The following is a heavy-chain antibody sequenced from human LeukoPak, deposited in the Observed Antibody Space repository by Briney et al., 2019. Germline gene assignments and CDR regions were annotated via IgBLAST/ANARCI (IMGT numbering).Heavy chain of an antibody. CDR1: GGSITSFY. Sequence: SETLSLTCTVSGGSITSFYWSWIRQPPGKGLEWIGYIYYSGSTNYNPSLKSRVTISVDTSKNQFSLNLSSVTAADTAVYYCARRGKAQGPLSLWGQGTMVTVSS. CDR3: ARRGKAQGPLSL. J-gene: IGHJ3*01. CDR2: IYYSGST. D-gene: IGHD3-16*02. V-gene: IGHV4-59*01.